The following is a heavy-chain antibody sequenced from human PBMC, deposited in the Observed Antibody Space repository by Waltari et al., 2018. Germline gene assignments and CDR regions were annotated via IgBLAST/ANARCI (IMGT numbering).Heavy chain of an antibody. Sequence: EVQLVESGGGLVKPGGSLRLSCAASGFTFSSYSMHLVRQAPGKGLEGVSSMSSSSSYISYADSVKGRFTISRDNAKNSLYLQMNSLRAEDTAVYYCARDRCTNGVCLWGQGTLVTVSS. J-gene: IGHJ4*02. D-gene: IGHD2-8*01. CDR2: MSSSSSYI. V-gene: IGHV3-21*01. CDR3: ARDRCTNGVCL. CDR1: GFTFSSYS.